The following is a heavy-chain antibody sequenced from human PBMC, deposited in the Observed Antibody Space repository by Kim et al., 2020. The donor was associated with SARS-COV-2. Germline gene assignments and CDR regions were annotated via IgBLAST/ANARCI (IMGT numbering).Heavy chain of an antibody. CDR2: IYYSGST. CDR3: ARMRRNGFHHVDP. V-gene: IGHV4-59*13. CDR1: GGSISSYY. Sequence: SETLSLTCTVSGGSISSYYWSWIRQPPGKGLEWIGYIYYSGSTNYNPSLKSRVTISVDTSKNQFSLKLSSVTAADTAVYYCARMRRNGFHHVDPWGQGTLVTVSS. D-gene: IGHD2-8*01. J-gene: IGHJ5*02.